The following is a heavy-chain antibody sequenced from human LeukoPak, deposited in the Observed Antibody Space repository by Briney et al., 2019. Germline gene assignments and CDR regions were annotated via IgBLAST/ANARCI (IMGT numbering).Heavy chain of an antibody. J-gene: IGHJ3*02. CDR1: GFTFSSYS. Sequence: GGSLRLSCAASGFTFSSYSMNWVRQAPGKGLEWVSYISSSSSTIYYADSVKGRFTISRDNAKNSLYLQMNSLRAEDTAVYYCAREKYCSGGSCQPYDAFDIWGQGTMVTVSS. CDR3: AREKYCSGGSCQPYDAFDI. V-gene: IGHV3-48*04. D-gene: IGHD2-15*01. CDR2: ISSSSSTI.